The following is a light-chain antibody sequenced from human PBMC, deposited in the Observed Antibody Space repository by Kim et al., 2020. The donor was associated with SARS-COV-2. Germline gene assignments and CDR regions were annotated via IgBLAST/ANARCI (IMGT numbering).Light chain of an antibody. CDR3: QQYDSSPLT. CDR2: GAS. Sequence: EIVLTQSPGTLSLSPGERVTLSCRASQSVSSSYLAWYQQKTGQAPRVLIYGASSRATGIPDRFSGSGSGTDFTLTISRLEPEDFAVYYCQQYDSSPLTFGGGTKVDIK. V-gene: IGKV3-20*01. CDR1: QSVSSSY. J-gene: IGKJ4*01.